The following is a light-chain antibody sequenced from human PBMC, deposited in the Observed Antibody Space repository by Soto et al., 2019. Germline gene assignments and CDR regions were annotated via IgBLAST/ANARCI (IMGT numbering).Light chain of an antibody. J-gene: IGLJ2*01. V-gene: IGLV2-14*03. CDR1: NSDIGGYNY. CDR2: DVS. Sequence: QSVLTQPASVSGSPGQSITISCTGTNSDIGGYNYVSWYQQHPCKAPKLMIYDVSNRPSGVSYRFSGSKSGNTASLTISGLQAEDEADYYCSSYTSRSTLGVFGGGTKLTVL. CDR3: SSYTSRSTLGV.